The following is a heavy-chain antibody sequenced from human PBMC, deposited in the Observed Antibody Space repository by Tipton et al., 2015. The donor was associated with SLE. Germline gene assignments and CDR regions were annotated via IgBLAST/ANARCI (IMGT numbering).Heavy chain of an antibody. V-gene: IGHV4-61*09. CDR1: GGSISSGSYY. D-gene: IGHD2-8*01. CDR3: ARDREEDIVLAAFDY. CDR2: IYTSGST. Sequence: TLSLTCTVSGGSISSGSYYWSWIRQPAGKGLEWIGYIYTSGSTNYNPSLKSRVTISVDTSKNQFSLKLSSVTAADTAVYYCARDREEDIVLAAFDYWGQGTLVTVSS. J-gene: IGHJ4*02.